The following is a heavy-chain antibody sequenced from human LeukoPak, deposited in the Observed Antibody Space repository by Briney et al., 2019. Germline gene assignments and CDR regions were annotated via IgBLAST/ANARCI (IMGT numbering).Heavy chain of an antibody. CDR1: GGSISSYY. D-gene: IGHD2-21*02. J-gene: IGHJ3*02. V-gene: IGHV4-59*08. CDR3: ARRVTVAFDI. CDR2: IYYSGST. Sequence: PSETLSLTCTVSGGSISSYYWSWIRQPPGKGLEWIGYIYYSGSTNYNPPLKSRVTISVDTSKNQFSLKLSSVTAADTAVYYCARRVTVAFDIWGQGTMVTVSS.